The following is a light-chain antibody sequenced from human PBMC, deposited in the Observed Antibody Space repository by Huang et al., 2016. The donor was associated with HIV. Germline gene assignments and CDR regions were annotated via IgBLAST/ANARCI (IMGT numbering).Light chain of an antibody. J-gene: IGKJ2*01. CDR3: QQYYSTSSYT. CDR2: WAS. CDR1: QSVLYSSNNKNY. V-gene: IGKV4-1*01. Sequence: DIVMTQSPDSLAVSLGERATINCKSSQSVLYSSNNKNYLAWYQQKPGQPPKLLIYWASTRESGVPDRCSGSGSGTDFTLTISSLQAEDVAVYYCQQYYSTSSYTFGQGTKLEIK.